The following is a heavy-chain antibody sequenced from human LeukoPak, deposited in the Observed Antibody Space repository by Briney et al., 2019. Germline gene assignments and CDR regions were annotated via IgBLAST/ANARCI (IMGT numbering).Heavy chain of an antibody. CDR3: ATATQPRGYFLH. D-gene: IGHD2-2*01. V-gene: IGHV1-18*01. CDR2: ISVNNGGT. J-gene: IGHJ1*01. Sequence: GASVKVSCEASGYTFTTYSLAWVRQAPGQSLEWMGWISVNNGGTNYAQSFQDRVTLTRDTSTNTAYLELRSLRSDDTAIIYCATATQPRGYFLHWGQGTLVNVSS. CDR1: GYTFTTYS.